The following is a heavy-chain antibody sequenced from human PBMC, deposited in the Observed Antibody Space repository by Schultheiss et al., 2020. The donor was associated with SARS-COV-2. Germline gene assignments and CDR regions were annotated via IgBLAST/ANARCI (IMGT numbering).Heavy chain of an antibody. Sequence: SQTLSLTCSVSGGSISSYYWSWIRQPPGKGLEWIGYIYYSGSTYYTPSLRGRVTISVDTSKNQFSLKLSSVTAADTAVYYCARVDSYYDFWSGTNYDAFDIWGQGTMVTVAS. CDR1: GGSISSYY. CDR3: ARVDSYYDFWSGTNYDAFDI. D-gene: IGHD3-3*01. V-gene: IGHV4-59*01. J-gene: IGHJ3*02. CDR2: IYYSGST.